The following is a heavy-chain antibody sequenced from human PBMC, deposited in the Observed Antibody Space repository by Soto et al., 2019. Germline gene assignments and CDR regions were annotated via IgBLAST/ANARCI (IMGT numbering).Heavy chain of an antibody. Sequence: GGSLRLSCAASGFIFSSCAMSWVRRAPGKGQEWVSGISGSGDGSYYADSVKGRFTISRDNSQNTLYLQMNSLRVEDTAIYYCAKEGYERIFNFDYWAQGILVTVSS. CDR2: ISGSGDGS. CDR1: GFIFSSCA. V-gene: IGHV3-23*01. D-gene: IGHD3-3*01. J-gene: IGHJ4*02. CDR3: AKEGYERIFNFDY.